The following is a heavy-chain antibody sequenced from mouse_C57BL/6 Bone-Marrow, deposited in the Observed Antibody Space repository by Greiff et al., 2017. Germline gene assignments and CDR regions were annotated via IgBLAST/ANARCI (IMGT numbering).Heavy chain of an antibody. D-gene: IGHD2-3*01. Sequence: EVQLVESEGGLVQPGSSMKLSCTASGFTFSDYYMAWVRQVPEKGLEWVANINYDGSSTYYLESLKRRFIISRDNAKNILYLKMSSLKSEDTATYYCARGRGGGWLQRYFDVWGTGTTVTVSS. V-gene: IGHV5-16*01. CDR2: INYDGSST. CDR3: ARGRGGGWLQRYFDV. J-gene: IGHJ1*03. CDR1: GFTFSDYY.